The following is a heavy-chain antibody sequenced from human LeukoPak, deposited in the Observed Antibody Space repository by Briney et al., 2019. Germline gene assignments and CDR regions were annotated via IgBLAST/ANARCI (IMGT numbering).Heavy chain of an antibody. CDR3: ARTTEGGYTYDYFYYYYMDV. J-gene: IGHJ6*03. V-gene: IGHV4-39*07. CDR1: GVSISSSNSY. D-gene: IGHD5-18*01. Sequence: SETLSLTCTVSGVSISSSNSYWGWIRQPPGKGLEWIGSLYYSGNTYYNASLKSQVSISIDTSKNQFSLKLSSVTAADTAVYYCARTTEGGYTYDYFYYYYMDVWGKGTTVTISS. CDR2: LYYSGNT.